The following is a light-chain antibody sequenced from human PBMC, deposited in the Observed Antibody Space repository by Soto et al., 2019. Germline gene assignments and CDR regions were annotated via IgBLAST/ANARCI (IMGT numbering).Light chain of an antibody. CDR3: KNHNNWTHLN. CDR2: GVS. V-gene: IGKV3-15*01. J-gene: IGKJ4*01. CDR1: QSVSRN. Sequence: IIMTHSPSTLSVSPGESSTLSCRASQSVSRNLAWYQQKPGQAPRLLIYGVSNRATGIPARFSGSGSETKLTITISRLKYEDFEVYYCKNHNNWTHLNFGGGKKVDIK.